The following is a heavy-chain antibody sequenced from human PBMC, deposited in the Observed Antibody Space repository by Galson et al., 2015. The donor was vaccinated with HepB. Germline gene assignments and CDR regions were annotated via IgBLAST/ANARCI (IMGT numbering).Heavy chain of an antibody. V-gene: IGHV3-74*01. CDR2: INEDGSRT. Sequence: SLRLSCAASGFSFSNFWMHWVRQAPGKGLDWVSRINEDGSRTDYAASVKGRFSISRDNAKSTLYLQMNSLRAEDTAVYYCAGDFGGYHDNRGQGVLVTVSS. CDR3: AGDFGGYHDN. CDR1: GFSFSNFW. D-gene: IGHD3-22*01. J-gene: IGHJ4*02.